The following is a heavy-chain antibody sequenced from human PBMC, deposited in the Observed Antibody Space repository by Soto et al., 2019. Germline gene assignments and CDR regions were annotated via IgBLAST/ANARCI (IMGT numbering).Heavy chain of an antibody. V-gene: IGHV3-23*01. CDR2: ISGSGGNA. Sequence: EVQLLESGGGLVQPGGSLRLSCAASGFTFSSYAMSWVRQAPGKGLEWVSTISGSGGNAYYADSVKGRFSISRDNSKNTLRLQMNSLRADDTAVYYCEKDGASGSYPPSYYFGMVVSGQGTTVTVSS. D-gene: IGHD1-26*01. CDR3: EKDGASGSYPPSYYFGMVV. J-gene: IGHJ6*02. CDR1: GFTFSSYA.